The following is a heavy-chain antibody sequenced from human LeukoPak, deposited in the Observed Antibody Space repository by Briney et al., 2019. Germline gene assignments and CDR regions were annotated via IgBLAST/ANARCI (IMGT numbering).Heavy chain of an antibody. D-gene: IGHD5-18*01. V-gene: IGHV1-69*05. Sequence: ASVKVSCKASGGTFSSYAISWVRQAPGQGLEWMGGIIPIFGTTNYAQKFQGRVTITTDESTSTAYMELSNLRSEDTAVYYCARGDVDTAMVFDYWGQGTLVTVSS. CDR2: IIPIFGTT. CDR3: ARGDVDTAMVFDY. CDR1: GGTFSSYA. J-gene: IGHJ4*02.